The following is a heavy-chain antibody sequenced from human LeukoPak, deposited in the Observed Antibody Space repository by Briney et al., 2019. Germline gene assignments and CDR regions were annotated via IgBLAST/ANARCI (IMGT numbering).Heavy chain of an antibody. Sequence: SGGSLRLSCAASGFTFSSYGMHWVRQAPGKGLEWVAVISYDGSNKYYADSVKGRFTISRDNSENTLYLQMNSLRAEDTAVYYCAKDRSGWYGEYFQHWGQGTLVTVSS. CDR3: AKDRSGWYGEYFQH. CDR2: ISYDGSNK. D-gene: IGHD6-19*01. J-gene: IGHJ1*01. CDR1: GFTFSSYG. V-gene: IGHV3-30*18.